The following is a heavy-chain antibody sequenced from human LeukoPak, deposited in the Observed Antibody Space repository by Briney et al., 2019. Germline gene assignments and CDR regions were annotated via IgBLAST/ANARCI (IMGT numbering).Heavy chain of an antibody. Sequence: GGSLRLSCAASGFTFSDYYMSWIRQAPGKGLEWVSYISSSGSTIYYADSVKGRFTISRDNSKNTLYLQMNSLRAEDTAVYYXXXXXXGWYPDYWGQGTLVTVSS. V-gene: IGHV3-11*04. CDR2: ISSSGSTI. D-gene: IGHD6-19*01. J-gene: IGHJ4*02. CDR3: XXXXXGWYPDY. CDR1: GFTFSDYY.